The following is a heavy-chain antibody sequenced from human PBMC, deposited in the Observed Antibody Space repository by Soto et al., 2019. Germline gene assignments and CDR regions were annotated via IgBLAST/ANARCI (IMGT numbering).Heavy chain of an antibody. CDR2: ISTYSGNT. Sequence: QVQLVQSGDEVRKPGSSVKVSCKASGYIFVNYGIAWVRQAPGQGLEWMGWISTYSGNTHYASKVQGRLTMTTDTSTSTAYMDLGSRTSDDTAVYYCAMVDNYVTPTPQDVWGQGNTVTVSS. D-gene: IGHD3-16*01. CDR3: AMVDNYVTPTPQDV. J-gene: IGHJ6*02. CDR1: GYIFVNYG. V-gene: IGHV1-18*01.